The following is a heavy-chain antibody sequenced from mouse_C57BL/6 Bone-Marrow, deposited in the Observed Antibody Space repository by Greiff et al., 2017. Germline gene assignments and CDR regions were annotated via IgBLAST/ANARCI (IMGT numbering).Heavy chain of an antibody. CDR2: ISNGGGST. Sequence: EVQGVESGGGLVQPGGSLKLSCAASGFTFSDYYMYWVRQTPEKRLEWVAYISNGGGSTYYPDTVKGRFTISRDNAKNTLYLQMSRLKSEDTAMYYCARQGDYDRFDYWGQGTTLTVSS. CDR3: ARQGDYDRFDY. D-gene: IGHD2-4*01. V-gene: IGHV5-12*01. CDR1: GFTFSDYY. J-gene: IGHJ2*01.